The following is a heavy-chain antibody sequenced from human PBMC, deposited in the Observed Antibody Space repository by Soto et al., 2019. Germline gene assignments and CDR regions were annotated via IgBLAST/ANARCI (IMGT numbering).Heavy chain of an antibody. CDR3: ARDPVRPYYDILTGYPPKGMDV. CDR1: GFTFSSYS. D-gene: IGHD3-9*01. Sequence: GGSLRLSCAASGFTFSSYSMNWVRQAPGKGLEWVSYISSSSSTIYYADSVKGRFTISRDNAKNSLYLQMNSLRDEDTAVYYCARDPVRPYYDILTGYPPKGMDVWGQGTTVTVS. CDR2: ISSSSSTI. V-gene: IGHV3-48*02. J-gene: IGHJ6*02.